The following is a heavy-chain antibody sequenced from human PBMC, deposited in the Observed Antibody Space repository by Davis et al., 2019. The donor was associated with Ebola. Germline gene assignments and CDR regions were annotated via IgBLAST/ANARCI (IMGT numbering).Heavy chain of an antibody. D-gene: IGHD2-15*01. Sequence: GGSLRLSCAASGFTVSSNYMSWVRQAPGKGLEWVSVIYSGGSTYYADSVKGRFTISRHNSKNTLYLQMNSLRAEDTAVYYCARAGDIVVVVAAPLDYWGQGTLVTVSS. J-gene: IGHJ4*02. V-gene: IGHV3-53*04. CDR1: GFTVSSNY. CDR2: IYSGGST. CDR3: ARAGDIVVVVAAPLDY.